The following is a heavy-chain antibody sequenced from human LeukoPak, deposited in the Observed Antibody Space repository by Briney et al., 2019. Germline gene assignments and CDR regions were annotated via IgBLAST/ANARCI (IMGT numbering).Heavy chain of an antibody. J-gene: IGHJ4*02. CDR1: GFTVSSNY. CDR2: ISGSGDST. D-gene: IGHD3-16*01. CDR3: AKALGDWPTTLDY. Sequence: GGSLRLSCAASGFTVSSNYMSWVRQAPGKGLEWVSGISGSGDSTYCADSVKGRFTVSRDNSKNTLYLQMNSLTAADTAVYFCAKALGDWPTTLDYWGRGTLVTVSS. V-gene: IGHV3-23*01.